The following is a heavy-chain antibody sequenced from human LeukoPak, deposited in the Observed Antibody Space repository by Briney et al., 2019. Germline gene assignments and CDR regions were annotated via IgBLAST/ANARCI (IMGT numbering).Heavy chain of an antibody. CDR2: ISGSGHDI. J-gene: IGHJ5*01. V-gene: IGHV3-11*04. CDR3: TRDPRHFDS. D-gene: IGHD6-6*01. Sequence: PGGSLRLSCAASGFTFSDSYMTWVRQAPGKGVEWVAYISGSGHDINYSDSVKGRFTISRDNAKNSLYLQMSSLRVEDTAVYYCTRDPRHFDSCGQGTLVTVSS. CDR1: GFTFSDSY.